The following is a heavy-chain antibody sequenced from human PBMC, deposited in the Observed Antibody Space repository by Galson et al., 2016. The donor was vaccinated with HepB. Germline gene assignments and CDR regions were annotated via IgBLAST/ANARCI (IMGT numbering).Heavy chain of an antibody. V-gene: IGHV3-53*04. D-gene: IGHD2/OR15-2a*01. CDR1: GFTVTRSY. CDR2: IYSSGAT. CDR3: ARGLVGSTTAFDS. J-gene: IGHJ4*02. Sequence: SLRLSCAASGFTVTRSYMTWVRQAPGKGLEWVSVIYSSGATYYADSVNGRFIMSRHSSKNTLDLQMNSLTTEDTAVYYCARGLVGSTTAFDSWGQGTLGAVAS.